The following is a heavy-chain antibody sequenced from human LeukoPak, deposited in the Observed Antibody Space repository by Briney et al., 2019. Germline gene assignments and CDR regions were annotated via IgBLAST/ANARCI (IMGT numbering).Heavy chain of an antibody. CDR3: ARDLSGWTLGYFQH. CDR2: ISSSSSYI. Sequence: GGSLRLSCAASGFTFSSYSMNWVRQAPEKGLEWVSSISSSSSYIYYADSVKGRFTISRDNAKNSLYLQMNSLRAEDTAVYYCARDLSGWTLGYFQHWGQGTLVTVSS. J-gene: IGHJ1*01. D-gene: IGHD6-19*01. CDR1: GFTFSSYS. V-gene: IGHV3-21*01.